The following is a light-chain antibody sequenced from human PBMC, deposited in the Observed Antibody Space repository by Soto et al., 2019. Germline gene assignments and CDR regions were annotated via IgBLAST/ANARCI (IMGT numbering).Light chain of an antibody. V-gene: IGLV3-25*03. CDR1: ALPTQY. J-gene: IGLJ2*01. CDR3: QSADSSGTPVV. CDR2: KDS. Sequence: SYALTQPPSVSVSTGQTARITCSGDALPTQYAYWYQQKPGQAPVMVIYKDSQRPSGIPERFSGSSSGTTVTLTISGVQAQDEADYYCQSADSSGTPVVFGGGTKLTVL.